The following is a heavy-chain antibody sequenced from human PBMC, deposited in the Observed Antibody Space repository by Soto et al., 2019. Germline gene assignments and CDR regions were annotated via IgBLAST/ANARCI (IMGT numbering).Heavy chain of an antibody. J-gene: IGHJ3*02. CDR1: GFTFSSYA. Sequence: EVQLLESGGGLVQPGGSLRLSCAASGFTFSSYAMSWVRQAPGKGLEWVSAISGRGGSTYYADSVKGRFTISRDNSKNSLYLQMNSLRAEDTAVYYCAKDLGCSGGSCYSLGAFDIWGQGTMVTVSS. CDR2: ISGRGGST. V-gene: IGHV3-23*01. D-gene: IGHD2-15*01. CDR3: AKDLGCSGGSCYSLGAFDI.